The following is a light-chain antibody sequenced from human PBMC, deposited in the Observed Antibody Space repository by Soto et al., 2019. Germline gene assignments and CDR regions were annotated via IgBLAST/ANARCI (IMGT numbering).Light chain of an antibody. CDR3: SSYAGSAVV. CDR2: EVS. Sequence: QSALTQPPSASGSPGQSVTISCTGTSSDVGGYNYVSWYQQHPGKAPKLMIYEVSKRPSGVPDRFSGSKSGNTASLTVSGLQAEDEADYYCSSYAGSAVVFGGGTKLDRP. J-gene: IGLJ2*01. V-gene: IGLV2-8*01. CDR1: SSDVGGYNY.